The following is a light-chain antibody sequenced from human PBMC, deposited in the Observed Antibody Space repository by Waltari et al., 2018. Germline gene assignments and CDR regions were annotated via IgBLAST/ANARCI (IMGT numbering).Light chain of an antibody. CDR2: EVT. Sequence: QSALTQPASVSGSPGQSITISCTGTSGDVGPYNLVSWYQHHPGKVPKFIISEVTKRPSGVSTRFSGSKSGNTASLTISWLQAEDEADYYCCSYAGSFYVFGTGTTVTVL. CDR1: SGDVGPYNL. CDR3: CSYAGSFYV. J-gene: IGLJ1*01. V-gene: IGLV2-23*02.